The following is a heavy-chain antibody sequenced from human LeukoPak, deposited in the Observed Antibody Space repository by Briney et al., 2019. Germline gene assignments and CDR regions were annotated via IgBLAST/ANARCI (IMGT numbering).Heavy chain of an antibody. CDR2: ISSSSSTI. Sequence: GGSLRLSCAASGFTFSSYSMNWVRQAPGKGLEWVSYISSSSSTIYYADSVKGRLTISRDNAKNSLYLQMNSLRAEDTAVYYCARAWAGNYFDYWGQGTLVTVSS. D-gene: IGHD6-19*01. CDR1: GFTFSSYS. CDR3: ARAWAGNYFDY. V-gene: IGHV3-48*01. J-gene: IGHJ4*02.